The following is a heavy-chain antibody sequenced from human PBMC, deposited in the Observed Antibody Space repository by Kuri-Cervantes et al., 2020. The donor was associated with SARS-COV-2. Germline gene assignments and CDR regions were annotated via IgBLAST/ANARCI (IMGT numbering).Heavy chain of an antibody. CDR2: INPSGGST. CDR1: GYTFTSYG. CDR3: ARDAQPSTFDRYYDSSGYYYGVAFDI. D-gene: IGHD3-22*01. J-gene: IGHJ3*02. V-gene: IGHV1-46*01. Sequence: ASVKVSCKASGYTFTSYGISWVRQAPGQGLEWMGIINPSGGSTSYAQKFQGRVTMTRDTSTSTVYMELSSLRSEDTAVYYCARDAQPSTFDRYYDSSGYYYGVAFDIWGQGTMVTVSS.